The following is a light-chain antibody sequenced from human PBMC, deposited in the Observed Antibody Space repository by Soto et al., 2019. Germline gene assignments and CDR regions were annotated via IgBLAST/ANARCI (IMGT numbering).Light chain of an antibody. CDR3: QQYYSTPPT. J-gene: IGKJ1*01. CDR2: WAS. V-gene: IGKV4-1*01. CDR1: QSVLHSANNKNY. Sequence: DIVLTQSPDSLAVSLGERATINCKSSQSVLHSANNKNYLAWYQQKPGQSPKLLIYWASTRESGVPDRFSGSGSGTDFTLTISSLQAEDVAVYYCQQYYSTPPTFGQGTKVEIK.